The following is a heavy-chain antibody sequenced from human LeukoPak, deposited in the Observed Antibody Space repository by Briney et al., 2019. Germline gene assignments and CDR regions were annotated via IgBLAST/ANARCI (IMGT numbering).Heavy chain of an antibody. Sequence: GGSLRLSCAASGFMFSTYWMTWVRQAPGKGLEWVANIKPDGSETYYVDSVKGRFTISRDNTKNLLYLQMNSLRAEDTAVYYCAKVKLGYCSSTSCSLFDYWGQGTLVTVSS. V-gene: IGHV3-7*03. J-gene: IGHJ4*02. CDR3: AKVKLGYCSSTSCSLFDY. D-gene: IGHD2-2*01. CDR2: IKPDGSET. CDR1: GFMFSTYW.